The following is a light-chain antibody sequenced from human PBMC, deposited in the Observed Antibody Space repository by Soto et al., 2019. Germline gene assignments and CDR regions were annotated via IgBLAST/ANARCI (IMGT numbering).Light chain of an antibody. CDR2: DVS. CDR3: SSYTSSSFYV. J-gene: IGLJ1*01. CDR1: SSDVGGYNY. V-gene: IGLV2-14*01. Sequence: QSALTQPASVSRSPGQSITISCTGTSSDVGGYNYVSGYQQHPGKAPKLMIYDVSNRPSGVSNRFSGSKSGNTASLTISGLQAEDEADYYCSSYTSSSFYVFGTGTKRTVL.